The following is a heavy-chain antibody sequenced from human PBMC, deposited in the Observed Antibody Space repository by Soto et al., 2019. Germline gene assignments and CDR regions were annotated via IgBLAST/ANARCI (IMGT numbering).Heavy chain of an antibody. Sequence: SVKVSCKTSGGTFSTFGISWVRQAPGQGLEWMGGIIPFFGTAEYSQRFEDRITITADESTNTVYMDLRSLTSEDTAIYYCARTAPMDAGDKYYYDFWGQGALVTVS. D-gene: IGHD3-16*01. J-gene: IGHJ4*02. CDR1: GGTFSTFG. CDR3: ARTAPMDAGDKYYYDF. V-gene: IGHV1-69*13. CDR2: IIPFFGTA.